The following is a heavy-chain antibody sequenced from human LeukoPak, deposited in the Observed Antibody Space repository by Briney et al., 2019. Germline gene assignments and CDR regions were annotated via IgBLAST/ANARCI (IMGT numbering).Heavy chain of an antibody. J-gene: IGHJ4*02. D-gene: IGHD6-25*01. CDR2: INAGNGNT. CDR3: ARVLSGYYFDY. Sequence: PGASVKVSCKASGYTFTSYAMHWVRQAPGQRPEWMGWINAGNGNTKYSQKFQGRVTITRDTSASTAYMELSSLRSEDTAVYYCARVLSGYYFDYWGQGTLVTVSS. CDR1: GYTFTSYA. V-gene: IGHV1-3*01.